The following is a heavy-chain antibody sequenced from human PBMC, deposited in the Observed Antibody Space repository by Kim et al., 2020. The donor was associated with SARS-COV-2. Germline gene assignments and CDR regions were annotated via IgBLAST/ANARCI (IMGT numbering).Heavy chain of an antibody. CDR1: GYTFTSYA. V-gene: IGHV1-3*01. CDR2: INAGNGNT. J-gene: IGHJ5*02. D-gene: IGHD3-16*01. CDR3: ARGQRGGRNWFDP. Sequence: ASVKVSCKASGYTFTSYAMHWVRQAPGQRLEWMGWINAGNGNTKYSQKFQGRVTITRDTSASTAYMELSSLRSEDTAVYYCARGQRGGRNWFDPWGQGTLVTVSS.